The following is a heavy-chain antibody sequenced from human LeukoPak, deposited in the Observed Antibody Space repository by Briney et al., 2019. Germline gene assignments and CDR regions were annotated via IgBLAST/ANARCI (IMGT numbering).Heavy chain of an antibody. CDR2: ISWNSGSI. V-gene: IGHV3-9*01. J-gene: IGHJ3*02. CDR3: AKGDSSGWYSDAFDI. D-gene: IGHD6-19*01. Sequence: SGGSLRLSCAASGFTFSNYWMHWVRQAPGKGLEWVSGISWNSGSIGYADSVKGRFTISRDDAKNSLYLQMNSLRAEDTALYYCAKGDSSGWYSDAFDIWGQGTMVTVSS. CDR1: GFTFSNYW.